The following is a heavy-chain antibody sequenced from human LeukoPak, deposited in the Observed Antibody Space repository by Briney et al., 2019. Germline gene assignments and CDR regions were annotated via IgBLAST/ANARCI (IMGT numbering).Heavy chain of an antibody. J-gene: IGHJ4*02. D-gene: IGHD6-6*01. CDR1: RFTLSTYW. CDR2: IKQDGSQE. CDR3: AKEGSSSPFDY. V-gene: IGHV3-7*01. Sequence: PGGSLRLSCAASRFTLSTYWMSWVRQAPGKGLEWVAHIKQDGSQEYYADSVKGRFTISRDSAKNSLYLQMNSLRAEDTAVYYCAKEGSSSPFDYWGQGTLVTVSS.